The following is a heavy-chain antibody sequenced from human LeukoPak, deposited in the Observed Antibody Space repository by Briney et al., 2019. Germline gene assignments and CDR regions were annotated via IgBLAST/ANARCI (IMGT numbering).Heavy chain of an antibody. D-gene: IGHD3-16*01. Sequence: GGSLRLSCAASGFSFSTYGMHWVRQAPGKGLEWVAFLRYDGTNQHYTDSVRGRLTISRDNPKDTLHLQMNSLRPDDTALYYCATDGGGNWGQGTLVTVSS. CDR1: GFSFSTYG. CDR3: ATDGGGN. CDR2: LRYDGTNQ. J-gene: IGHJ4*02. V-gene: IGHV3-30*02.